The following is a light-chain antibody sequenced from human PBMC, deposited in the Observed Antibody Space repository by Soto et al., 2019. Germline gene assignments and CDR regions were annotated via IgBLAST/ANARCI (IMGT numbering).Light chain of an antibody. CDR2: LNSDGSH. Sequence: QPVLTQSPSASASLGASVKLTCTLSSGHSSYAIAWHQQQPEKGPRYLMKLNSDGSHSKGDGIPDRFSGSSSGAERYLTISRLQAEDEADYYCQTWGTGTRGVFGGGTKLTVL. J-gene: IGLJ3*02. V-gene: IGLV4-69*01. CDR1: SGHSSYA. CDR3: QTWGTGTRGV.